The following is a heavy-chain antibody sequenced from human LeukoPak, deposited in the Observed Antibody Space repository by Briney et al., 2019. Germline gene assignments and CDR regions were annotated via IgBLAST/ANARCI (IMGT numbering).Heavy chain of an antibody. V-gene: IGHV3-30*04. D-gene: IGHD2-15*01. CDR2: ISYDGSNK. Sequence: TGGSLRLSCAASGFTFSSYAMHWVRQAPGKGLEWVAVISYDGSNKCYADSVKGRFTISRDNSKNTLYLQMNSLRAEDTAVYYCARGGDREPLTPYCSGGSCYSFRLDYWGQGTLVTVSS. CDR3: ARGGDREPLTPYCSGGSCYSFRLDY. CDR1: GFTFSSYA. J-gene: IGHJ4*02.